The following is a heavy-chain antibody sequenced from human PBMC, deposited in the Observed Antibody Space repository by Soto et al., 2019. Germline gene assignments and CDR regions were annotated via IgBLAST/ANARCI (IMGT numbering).Heavy chain of an antibody. CDR1: GLSLRTTGVG. CDR2: LYWDDDK. D-gene: IGHD2-21*02. V-gene: IGHV2-5*02. Sequence: QVTLKESGPTLVKPTQTLTLTCTVSGLSLRTTGVGVGWVRQPPGKALEWLALLYWDDDKRYSPSLRSRLTSPTDISDKHVGLTMTNIDTVDTATYYCVQSRCGRDRLEMYSSHAYNGLDVWGQGTTVTVSS. J-gene: IGHJ6*02. CDR3: VQSRCGRDRLEMYSSHAYNGLDV.